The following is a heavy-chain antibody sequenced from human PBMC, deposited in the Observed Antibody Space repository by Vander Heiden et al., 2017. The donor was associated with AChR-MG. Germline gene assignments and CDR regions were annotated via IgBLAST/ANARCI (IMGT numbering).Heavy chain of an antibody. CDR2: IWYDGSNK. CDR3: ARDKGNSGWYFDY. CDR1: GFTFSSYG. Sequence: QVQLVESGGGVVQPGRYLRLSCAARGFTFSSYGMHWVRQAPGKGLEWVAVIWYDGSNKYYADSVKGRFTISRDNSKNTLYLQMNSLRAEDTAVYYCARDKGNSGWYFDYWGQGTLVTVSS. J-gene: IGHJ4*02. D-gene: IGHD2-15*01. V-gene: IGHV3-33*01.